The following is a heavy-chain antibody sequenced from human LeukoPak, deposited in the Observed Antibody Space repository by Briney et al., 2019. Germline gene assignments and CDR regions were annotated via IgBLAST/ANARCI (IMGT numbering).Heavy chain of an antibody. CDR1: GYTFTSYG. CDR3: ARGLFPPSARKGDYYGSGSYGGYWFDP. D-gene: IGHD3-10*01. J-gene: IGHJ5*02. V-gene: IGHV1-18*01. Sequence: ASVKVSCKASGYTFTSYGISWVRQAPGQGLEWMGWISAYNGNTNYAQKLQGRVTMTTDTSTSTAYMELRSLRSDDTAVYYCARGLFPPSARKGDYYGSGSYGGYWFDPWGQGTLVTVSS. CDR2: ISAYNGNT.